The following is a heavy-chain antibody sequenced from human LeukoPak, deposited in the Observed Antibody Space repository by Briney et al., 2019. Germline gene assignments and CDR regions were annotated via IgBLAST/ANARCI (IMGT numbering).Heavy chain of an antibody. V-gene: IGHV4-61*02. Sequence: SETLSLTCTVSGGSISSGSYYWSWIRQPAGKGLEWIGRTYTSGSTNYNPSLKSRVTISVDTSKNQFSLKLSSVTAADTAVYYCARESYSSSSQTLNYWGQGTLVTVSS. CDR1: GGSISSGSYY. CDR3: ARESYSSSSQTLNY. CDR2: TYTSGST. D-gene: IGHD6-6*01. J-gene: IGHJ4*02.